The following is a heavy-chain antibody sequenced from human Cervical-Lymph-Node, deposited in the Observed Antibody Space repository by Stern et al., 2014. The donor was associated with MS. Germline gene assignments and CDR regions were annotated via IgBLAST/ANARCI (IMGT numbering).Heavy chain of an antibody. CDR2: IYYSGST. J-gene: IGHJ4*02. V-gene: IGHV4-59*01. CDR3: ARGATVTTFSFDY. Sequence: QVQLQESGPGLVKPSETLSLTCTVSGGSISSYYWSWIRQPPGKGLEWVGYIYYSGSTNYNPSLKSRVTISVDTSKNQISLKLSSVTAADTAVYYCARGATVTTFSFDYWGQGTLVTVSS. CDR1: GGSISSYY. D-gene: IGHD4-17*01.